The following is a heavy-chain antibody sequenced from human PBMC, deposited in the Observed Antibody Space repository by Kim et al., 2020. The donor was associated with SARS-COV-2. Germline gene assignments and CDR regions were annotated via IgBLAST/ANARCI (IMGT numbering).Heavy chain of an antibody. V-gene: IGHV3-74*01. D-gene: IGHD2-21*01. CDR1: GFTFSNYG. CDR3: ASAKGSSVVKKDQSEYYFDS. J-gene: IGHJ4*02. CDR2: INSDGSTT. Sequence: GGSLRLSCAASGFTFSNYGMHWVRQAPGKGLVWVSRINSDGSTTDYADSVKGRFTISRDNAKDTLYLQMNSLRVEDTAVYYCASAKGSSVVKKDQSEYYFDSWGRGALVTVSS.